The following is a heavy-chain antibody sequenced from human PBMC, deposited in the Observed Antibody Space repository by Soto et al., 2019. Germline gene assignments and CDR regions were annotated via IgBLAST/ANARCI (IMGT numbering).Heavy chain of an antibody. D-gene: IGHD3-22*01. Sequence: SETLSLTCTVSGGSISSGGYYWSWIRQHPGKGLEWIGYIYYSGSTYYNPSLKSRVTISVDTSKNQFSLKLSSVTAADTAVYYCARDSGSSGYRDWFDPWGQGTLVTVSS. V-gene: IGHV4-31*03. CDR3: ARDSGSSGYRDWFDP. J-gene: IGHJ5*02. CDR2: IYYSGST. CDR1: GGSISSGGYY.